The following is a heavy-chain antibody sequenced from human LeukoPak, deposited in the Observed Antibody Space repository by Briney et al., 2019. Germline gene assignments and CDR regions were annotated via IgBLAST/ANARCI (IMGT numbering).Heavy chain of an antibody. CDR1: GFTFSSYA. D-gene: IGHD1-26*01. CDR2: ISGSGTST. V-gene: IGHV3-23*01. CDR3: AKDRIVTVGGIGGPAVRWKNAFDI. J-gene: IGHJ3*02. Sequence: PGGSLRLSCAASGFTFSSYALSWVRQAPGRGLEWVSGISGSGTSTYYADSVKGRFTISRDSSKNTLYLQMNSLRAEDTALYYCAKDRIVTVGGIGGPAVRWKNAFDIWGQGTMVTVSS.